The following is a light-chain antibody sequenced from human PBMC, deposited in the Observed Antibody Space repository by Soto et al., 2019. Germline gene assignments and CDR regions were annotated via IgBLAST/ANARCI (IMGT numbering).Light chain of an antibody. CDR1: QSISSW. Sequence: EIRMTQSASTMSASVGARVTIACGASQSISSWLAWYQQKPGKAPKLLVYDASSLESGVPSRFSGSGSGTEFTLTISSLQPDDFATYYCQQYNSYPLAFGQGTKVDIK. CDR2: DAS. J-gene: IGKJ1*01. V-gene: IGKV1-5*01. CDR3: QQYNSYPLA.